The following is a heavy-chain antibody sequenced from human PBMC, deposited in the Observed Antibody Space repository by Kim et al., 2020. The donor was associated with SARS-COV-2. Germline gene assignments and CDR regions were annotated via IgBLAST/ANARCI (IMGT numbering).Heavy chain of an antibody. V-gene: IGHV3-15*01. Sequence: GGSLRLSCAASGFTFSNAWMSWVRQAPGKGLEWVGRIKSKIDGGTTDYAAPVKGRFTISRDDSKNTLYLQMNSLKTEDTAVYYCTTDRNFDWLFYWGQGTLVTVSS. CDR1: GFTFSNAW. J-gene: IGHJ4*02. D-gene: IGHD3-9*01. CDR3: TTDRNFDWLFY. CDR2: IKSKIDGGTT.